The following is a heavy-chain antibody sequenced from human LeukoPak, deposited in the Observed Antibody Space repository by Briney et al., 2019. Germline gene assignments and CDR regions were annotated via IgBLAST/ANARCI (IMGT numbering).Heavy chain of an antibody. CDR3: ARGISSRSSWCNWFDP. Sequence: ASVKVSCKASGCSFSNFEINWVRQATGQGLEWMGWMNPNSGNTGYAPKFQGRVTMTRNTSISTAYLELGSLRSDDTAVYYCARGISSRSSWCNWFDPWGQGTLVTISS. V-gene: IGHV1-8*01. CDR2: MNPNSGNT. CDR1: GCSFSNFE. J-gene: IGHJ5*02. D-gene: IGHD6-13*01.